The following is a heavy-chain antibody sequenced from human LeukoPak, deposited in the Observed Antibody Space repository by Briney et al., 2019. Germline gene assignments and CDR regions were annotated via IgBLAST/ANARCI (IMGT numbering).Heavy chain of an antibody. CDR3: AREFHWVADTGYYYYMDV. D-gene: IGHD2-21*01. J-gene: IGHJ6*03. CDR1: GGSISSYY. CDR2: IYYSGST. Sequence: SETLSLTCTVSGGSISSYYWSWIRQPPGKGLEWIGYIYYSGSTNYNPSLKSRVTISVDTSKNQFSLKLTSVTAADTAVYYCAREFHWVADTGYYYYMDVWGKGTTVTVSS. V-gene: IGHV4-59*01.